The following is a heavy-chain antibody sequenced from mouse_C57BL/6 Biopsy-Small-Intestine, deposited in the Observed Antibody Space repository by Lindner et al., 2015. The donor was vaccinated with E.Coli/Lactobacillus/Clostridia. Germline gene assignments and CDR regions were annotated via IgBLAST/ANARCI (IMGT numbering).Heavy chain of an antibody. D-gene: IGHD2-4*01. CDR3: VRYDYDYYAMDY. CDR1: GFSFNTYA. CDR2: IRSKSNNYAT. Sequence: VQLQESGGGLVQPKGSLKLSCAASGFSFNTYAMNWVRQAPGKGLEWVARIRSKSNNYATYYADSVKDRFTISRDDSESTLYLQMNNLKTEDTAMYYCVRYDYDYYAMDYWGQGTSVTVSS. V-gene: IGHV10-1*01. J-gene: IGHJ4*01.